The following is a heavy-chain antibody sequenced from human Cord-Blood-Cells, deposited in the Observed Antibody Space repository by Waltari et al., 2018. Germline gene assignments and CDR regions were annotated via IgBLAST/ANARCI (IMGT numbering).Heavy chain of an antibody. D-gene: IGHD2-21*02. CDR2: INHKGNT. J-gene: IGHJ4*02. CDR1: GGSFSGYY. CDR3: ARQMEVTATFDY. Sequence: QVQLQQWGAGLLKPSETLSLTCAVYGGSFSGYYWSWIRQPPGKGLEWIGEINHKGNTNYNPSLKSRVTISVDTSKNQFSLKLSSVTAADTAVYYCARQMEVTATFDYWCQGTLVTVSS. V-gene: IGHV4-34*01.